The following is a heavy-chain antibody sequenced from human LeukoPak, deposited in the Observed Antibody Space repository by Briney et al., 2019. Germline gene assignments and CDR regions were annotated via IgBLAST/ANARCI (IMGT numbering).Heavy chain of an antibody. V-gene: IGHV4-39*01. J-gene: IGHJ4*02. CDR2: IYYSGST. Sequence: KPSETLSLTCTVSGGSVSSHTYYWGWIRQPPGKGLEWIGSIYYSGSTYYNPSLKSRVTISVDTSKNQFSLKLSSVTAADTAVYYCARMSSGRAWDFDYWGQGTLVTVSS. D-gene: IGHD6-19*01. CDR1: GGSVSSHTYY. CDR3: ARMSSGRAWDFDY.